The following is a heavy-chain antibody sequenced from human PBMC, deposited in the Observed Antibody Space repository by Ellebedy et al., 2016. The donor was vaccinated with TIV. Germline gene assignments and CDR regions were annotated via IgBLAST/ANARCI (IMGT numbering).Heavy chain of an antibody. CDR3: ARDRSDGEFWTGTDYYMDI. J-gene: IGHJ6*03. CDR1: GGSISPNF. Sequence: SETLSLXXTLSGGSISPNFWSWIRQTPGKGLEWIGYIYYGGTTRYNPNLKSRVTMSVDRSKNQFSLKLTSVTAADTAVYYCARDRSDGEFWTGTDYYMDIWGKGTTVTVSS. D-gene: IGHD3/OR15-3a*01. V-gene: IGHV4-59*01. CDR2: IYYGGTT.